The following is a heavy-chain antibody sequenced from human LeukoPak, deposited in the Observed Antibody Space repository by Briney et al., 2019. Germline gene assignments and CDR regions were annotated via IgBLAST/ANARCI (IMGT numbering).Heavy chain of an antibody. Sequence: GGSLRLSCAASGFTFSSYAMHWVRQAPGKGLEWVAVISYDGSNKYYADSVKGRFTISRDNSKNTLYLQMNSLRAEDRAVYYCARGKWELLYCFDYWGQGTLVTVSS. V-gene: IGHV3-30*04. CDR2: ISYDGSNK. J-gene: IGHJ4*02. D-gene: IGHD1-26*01. CDR3: ARGKWELLYCFDY. CDR1: GFTFSSYA.